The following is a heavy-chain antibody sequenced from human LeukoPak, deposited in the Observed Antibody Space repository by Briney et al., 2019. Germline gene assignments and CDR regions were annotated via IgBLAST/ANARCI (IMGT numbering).Heavy chain of an antibody. V-gene: IGHV1-69*05. Sequence: GASVKVSCKTSGGTFSSYAIGWVRQAPGQGLEWMGGIIPIFGTANYAQKFQGRVTITTDESTSTAYMELSSLRSEDTAVYYCARVGYSYETGYFDYWGQGTLVTVSS. CDR1: GGTFSSYA. CDR3: ARVGYSYETGYFDY. J-gene: IGHJ4*02. CDR2: IIPIFGTA. D-gene: IGHD5-18*01.